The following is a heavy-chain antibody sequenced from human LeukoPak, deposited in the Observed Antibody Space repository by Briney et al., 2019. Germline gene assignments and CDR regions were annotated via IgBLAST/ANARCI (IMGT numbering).Heavy chain of an antibody. CDR1: GFTFSSYA. V-gene: IGHV3-23*01. CDR2: ISGSGGST. D-gene: IGHD6-19*01. CDR3: AKDLWYSSGWTFDY. J-gene: IGHJ4*02. Sequence: PPGGSLRLSCAASGFTFSSYAMSWVRQAPGKGLEWVSAISGSGGSTYNADSVKGRFTISRDNSKNTLYLQMNSLRAEDTAVYYCAKDLWYSSGWTFDYWGQGTLVTVSS.